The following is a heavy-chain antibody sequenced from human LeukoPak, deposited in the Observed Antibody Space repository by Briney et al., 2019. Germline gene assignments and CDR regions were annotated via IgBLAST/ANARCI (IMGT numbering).Heavy chain of an antibody. V-gene: IGHV3-23*01. CDR2: ISGSGKFP. CDR1: GFTFSSYA. Sequence: PGGSLRLSCAASGFTFSSYAMTWVRQAPGKGLEWVSVISGSGKFPSYADSVKGRFTISRDNAKNTLYLQMNGLEAEDTAMYYCAKIANFYDSSGFYGWGQGTLVTVSS. J-gene: IGHJ4*02. CDR3: AKIANFYDSSGFYG. D-gene: IGHD3-22*01.